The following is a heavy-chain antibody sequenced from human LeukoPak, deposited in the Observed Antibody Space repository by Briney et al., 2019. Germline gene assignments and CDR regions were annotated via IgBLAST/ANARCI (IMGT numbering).Heavy chain of an antibody. V-gene: IGHV4-38-2*01. CDR2: IYHSGST. J-gene: IGHJ5*02. CDR3: ASTSGSYYYWFDP. Sequence: PSETLSLTCAVSGYSISSGYYWGWVRQPPGKGLEWIGSIYHSGSTYYNPPLKSRVTISVDTSKNQFSLKLSSVTAADTAVCYCASTSGSYYYWFDPWGQGTLVTVSS. CDR1: GYSISSGYY. D-gene: IGHD1-26*01.